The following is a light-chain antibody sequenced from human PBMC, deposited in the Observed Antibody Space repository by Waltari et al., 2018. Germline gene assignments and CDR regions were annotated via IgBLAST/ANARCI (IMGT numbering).Light chain of an antibody. Sequence: DIVMTQSPDSLAVSLGERATINCKSSQNLLYSSNNKTYLAWYQQKPGQPPKLLIYWASTRESGVPGRFSGGGSGTDFTLTISSLQAEDVAIYYCQQYYDSPMYTFGQGTKLEIK. V-gene: IGKV4-1*01. CDR3: QQYYDSPMYT. CDR1: QNLLYSSNNKTY. J-gene: IGKJ2*01. CDR2: WAS.